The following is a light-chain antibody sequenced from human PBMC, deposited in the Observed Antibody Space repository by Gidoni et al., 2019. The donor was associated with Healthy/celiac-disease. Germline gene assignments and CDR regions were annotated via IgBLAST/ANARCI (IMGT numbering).Light chain of an antibody. CDR2: EGS. J-gene: IGLJ3*02. CDR3: CSYAGSSTWV. Sequence: QSVLTQTASVSGSHGQSITIFCTGTSSDVGSYKHVSCYQQPPVKAPKLMIYEGSKRPSGVSNRFSGSKSGNTASLTISGLQTEDEADYYCCSYAGSSTWVLGGGTKLTVL. V-gene: IGLV2-23*01. CDR1: SSDVGSYKH.